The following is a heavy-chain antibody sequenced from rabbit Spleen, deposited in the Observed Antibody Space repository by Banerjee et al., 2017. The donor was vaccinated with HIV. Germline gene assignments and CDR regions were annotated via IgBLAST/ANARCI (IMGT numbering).Heavy chain of an antibody. CDR2: IDPVFGIT. V-gene: IGHV1S7*01. CDR1: GFTLSSYY. Sequence: QLEESAGGLVQPGGSLKLSCKASGFTLSSYYMNWVRQAPGKGLEWIGYIDPVFGITYYANWVNGRFSISRENAQNTVFLQMTSLTAADTATYFCARGSAAMTMVIIGFYLNLWGPGTLVTVS. CDR3: ARGSAAMTMVIIGFYLNL. D-gene: IGHD2-1*01. J-gene: IGHJ4*01.